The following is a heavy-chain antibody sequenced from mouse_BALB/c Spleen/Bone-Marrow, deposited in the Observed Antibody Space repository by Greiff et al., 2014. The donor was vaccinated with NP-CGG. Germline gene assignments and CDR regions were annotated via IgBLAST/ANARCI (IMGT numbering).Heavy chain of an antibody. V-gene: IGHV3-2*02. CDR3: ARGSYYFDY. D-gene: IGHD3-1*01. CDR2: ISYSGAT. Sequence: EVNLVESGPGLVKPSQSLSLTCTVTGYSITSDYAWNWIRQFPGNKLEWMGYISYSGATTYNPSLKSRISITRDTSKNQFFLQLNSVTTEDTATYYCARGSYYFDYWGQGTTLTVSS. J-gene: IGHJ2*01. CDR1: GYSITSDYA.